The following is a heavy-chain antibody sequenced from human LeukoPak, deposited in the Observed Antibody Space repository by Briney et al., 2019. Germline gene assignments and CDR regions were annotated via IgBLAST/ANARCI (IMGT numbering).Heavy chain of an antibody. CDR3: ATTYYDFWSGYRFDY. CDR2: FDPEDGET. CDR1: GYTFTSYY. D-gene: IGHD3-3*01. Sequence: ASVKVSCKASGYTFTSYYMHWVRQAPGKGLEWMGGFDPEDGETIYAQKFQGRVTMTEDTSTDTAYMELSSLRSEDTAVYYCATTYYDFWSGYRFDYWGQGTLVTVSS. J-gene: IGHJ4*02. V-gene: IGHV1-24*01.